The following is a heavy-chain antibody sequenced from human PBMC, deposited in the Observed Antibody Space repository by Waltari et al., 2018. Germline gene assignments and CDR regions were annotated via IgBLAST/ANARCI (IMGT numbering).Heavy chain of an antibody. Sequence: QVQLVQSGTEVKKPGASVRVSCQASGYTFTDYHLHWVRQTPGQGVAWMGWIIPKNGETGYEQNFLGRVTMTRDTSINTAYMDLRGLRSDDAAVYFCARDPGPIVGAPDFWGQGTLVTVSS. CDR1: GYTFTDYH. J-gene: IGHJ4*02. D-gene: IGHD1-26*01. CDR3: ARDPGPIVGAPDF. CDR2: IIPKNGET. V-gene: IGHV1-2*02.